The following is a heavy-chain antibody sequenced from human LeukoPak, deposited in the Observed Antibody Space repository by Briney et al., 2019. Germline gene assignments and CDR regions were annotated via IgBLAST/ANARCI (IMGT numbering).Heavy chain of an antibody. J-gene: IGHJ4*02. CDR1: GFTFSNYA. V-gene: IGHV3-23*01. CDR3: ARDSRYTYGYYFDY. Sequence: GGSLRLSCEASGFTFSNYAMSWVRQAPGKGLEWVSCISCSGDSTYYADSVKGLFTISRDNSKNTLFLQLNSLRADDTAVYYCARDSRYTYGYYFDYWGQGTPVTVSS. CDR2: ISCSGDST. D-gene: IGHD5-18*01.